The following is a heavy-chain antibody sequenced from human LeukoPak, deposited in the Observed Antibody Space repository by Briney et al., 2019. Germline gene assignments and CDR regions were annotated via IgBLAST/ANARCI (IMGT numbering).Heavy chain of an antibody. J-gene: IGHJ4*02. D-gene: IGHD2-15*01. CDR1: GFTFSSYS. CDR3: ARDDDSPTFDY. CDR2: ISSSSSYI. Sequence: GGSLRLSCAASGFTFSSYSMNWLRHAPGKGLEWVSCISSSSSYIYYADSVKGRFTISRDNAKNSLYLQMNSLRAEDTAVYYCARDDDSPTFDYWGQGTLVTVSS. V-gene: IGHV3-21*01.